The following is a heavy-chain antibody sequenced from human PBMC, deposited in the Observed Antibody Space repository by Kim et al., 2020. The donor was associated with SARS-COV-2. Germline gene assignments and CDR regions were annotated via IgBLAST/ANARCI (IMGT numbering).Heavy chain of an antibody. Sequence: DSLKGRFTISRDNSKNTLYLQMNSLRGEDTAVYYCARGDKGSGSYYNFDYWGQGTLVTVSS. V-gene: IGHV3-53*01. D-gene: IGHD3-10*01. J-gene: IGHJ4*02. CDR3: ARGDKGSGSYYNFDY.